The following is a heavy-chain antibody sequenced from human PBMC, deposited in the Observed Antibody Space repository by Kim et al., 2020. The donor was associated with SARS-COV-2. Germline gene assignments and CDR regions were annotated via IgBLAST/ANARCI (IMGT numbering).Heavy chain of an antibody. V-gene: IGHV3-23*01. J-gene: IGHJ6*02. Sequence: YAGSVKGRFTISSDNSKNTLYLQMNSLRAEDTAVYYWANARPARVFGMDVWGQGTTVTVSS. CDR3: ANARPARVFGMDV. D-gene: IGHD2-2*01.